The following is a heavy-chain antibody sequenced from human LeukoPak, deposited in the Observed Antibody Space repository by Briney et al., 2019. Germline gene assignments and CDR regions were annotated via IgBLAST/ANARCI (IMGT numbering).Heavy chain of an antibody. CDR2: IYYTGST. D-gene: IGHD3-22*01. CDR3: ARHRGDYYDSSGSFDY. V-gene: IGHV4-39*01. CDR1: GGSISNNNYY. J-gene: IGHJ4*02. Sequence: SETLSLTCTVSGGSISNNNYYWGWIRQPPGKGLEWIGNIYYTGSTYYDPPLKSRVTISVDTSKNQFSLKLSSVTAADTAVYYCARHRGDYYDSSGSFDYWGQGTLVTVSS.